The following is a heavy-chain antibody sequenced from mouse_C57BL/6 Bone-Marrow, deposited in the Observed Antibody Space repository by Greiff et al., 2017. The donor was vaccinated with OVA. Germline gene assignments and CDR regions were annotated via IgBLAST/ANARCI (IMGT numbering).Heavy chain of an antibody. Sequence: QVQLQQSGAELVRPGTSVKVSCKASGYAFTNYLIEWVKQRPGQGLEWIGVINPGSGGTNYNEKFKGKATLTADKSSSTAYMQLSSLTSEDSAVYFCARSHGSHYFDYWGQGTTLTVSS. V-gene: IGHV1-54*01. D-gene: IGHD2-2*01. J-gene: IGHJ2*01. CDR3: ARSHGSHYFDY. CDR2: INPGSGGT. CDR1: GYAFTNYL.